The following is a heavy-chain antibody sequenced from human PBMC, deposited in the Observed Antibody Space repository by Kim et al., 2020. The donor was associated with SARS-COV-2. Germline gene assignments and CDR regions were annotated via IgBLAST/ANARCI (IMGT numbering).Heavy chain of an antibody. V-gene: IGHV3-33*01. CDR3: AMAYCGGDCYSEVRHYYYYGMDV. Sequence: GGSLRLSCAASGFTFSSYGMHWVRQAPGKGLEWVAVIWYDGSNKYYADSVKGRFTISRDNSKNTLYLQMNSLRAEDTAVYYCAMAYCGGDCYSEVRHYYYYGMDVWGQGTTVTVSS. D-gene: IGHD2-21*02. J-gene: IGHJ6*02. CDR1: GFTFSSYG. CDR2: IWYDGSNK.